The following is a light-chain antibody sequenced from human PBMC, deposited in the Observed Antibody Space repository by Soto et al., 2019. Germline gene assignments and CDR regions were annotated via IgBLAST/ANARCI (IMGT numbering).Light chain of an antibody. J-gene: IGKJ5*01. Sequence: IQLTQSPSSLSASIGDRVTITCRASQGISNSLAWYQQKPGKAPKLLIYIASTLQSGVPPRFSGSGFGTDFTLTISSLQPEDFASYYCQQLDSYPLTFGQGTRLEIK. CDR3: QQLDSYPLT. CDR1: QGISNS. V-gene: IGKV1-9*01. CDR2: IAS.